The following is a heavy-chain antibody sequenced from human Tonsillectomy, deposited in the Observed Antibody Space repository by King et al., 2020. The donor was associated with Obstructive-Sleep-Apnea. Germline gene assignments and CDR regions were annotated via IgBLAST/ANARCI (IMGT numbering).Heavy chain of an antibody. CDR3: AKADYSSGWSTFDF. J-gene: IGHJ4*02. CDR1: GYSFNSYW. Sequence: VQLVESGAEVKKPGESLKISCKGSGYSFNSYWIGWVRQMPGKGLEWMGIIYPGDSNTRYSPSFQSQVTFSADKSISTAYLLWSSLKASDPAMYYCAKADYSSGWSTFDFWGQGTLVTVSS. D-gene: IGHD6-19*01. V-gene: IGHV5-51*01. CDR2: IYPGDSNT.